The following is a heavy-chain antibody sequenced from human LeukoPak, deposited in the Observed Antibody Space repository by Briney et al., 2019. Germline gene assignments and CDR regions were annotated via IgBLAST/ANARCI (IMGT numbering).Heavy chain of an antibody. Sequence: PGGSLRLSCAASGFSFSSYAMHWVRQAPGKGLEWVAVISYDGSHKFYADSVKGRFTISRDNSKNTLYLQMNSLRAEDTAVYYCAKNHYYGSAWGQGTLVTVSS. V-gene: IGHV3-30-3*02. CDR1: GFSFSSYA. CDR2: ISYDGSHK. D-gene: IGHD3-10*01. J-gene: IGHJ5*02. CDR3: AKNHYYGSA.